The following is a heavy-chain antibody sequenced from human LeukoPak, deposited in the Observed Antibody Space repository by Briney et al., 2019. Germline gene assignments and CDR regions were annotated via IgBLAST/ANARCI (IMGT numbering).Heavy chain of an antibody. CDR2: IYYSGST. CDR3: ARVLGAYGSGSYYVNVEAGHYYYMDV. V-gene: IGHV4-39*07. CDR1: GGSISSSSYY. D-gene: IGHD3-10*01. Sequence: SETLSLTCTVSGGSISSSSYYWGWIRQPPGKGLEWIGSIYYSGSTYYNPSLKSRVTISVDTSKNQFSLKLSSVTAADTAVYYCARVLGAYGSGSYYVNVEAGHYYYMDVWGKGTTVTISS. J-gene: IGHJ6*03.